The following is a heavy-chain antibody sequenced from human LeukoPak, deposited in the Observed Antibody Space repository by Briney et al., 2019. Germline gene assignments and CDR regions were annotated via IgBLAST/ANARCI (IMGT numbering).Heavy chain of an antibody. CDR2: IDPSDSYT. V-gene: IGHV5-10-1*01. D-gene: IGHD1-14*01. CDR3: ARTISGTDAFGI. Sequence: GESLKISCTGSGYTFTSYWITWVRQLPGKGLEWMGKIDPSDSYTNYSPSFQGRVTISTDKSISTAYLQWSSLKASDTAIYYCARTISGTDAFGIWSQGTMVTVSS. CDR1: GYTFTSYW. J-gene: IGHJ3*02.